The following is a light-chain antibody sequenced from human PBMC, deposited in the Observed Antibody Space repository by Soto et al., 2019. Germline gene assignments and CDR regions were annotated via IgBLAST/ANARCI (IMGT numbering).Light chain of an antibody. CDR2: EVS. Sequence: QPVLTQPASVSGSPGQSVTISCTGTSSDVGTYNFVSWYQQHPGKVPKLMIYEVSERPSGVSHRFSGSKSGNTASLTISGLQAEDEADYYCSSYTSTKVLFGGGTQLTVL. V-gene: IGLV2-14*01. J-gene: IGLJ2*01. CDR1: SSDVGTYNF. CDR3: SSYTSTKVL.